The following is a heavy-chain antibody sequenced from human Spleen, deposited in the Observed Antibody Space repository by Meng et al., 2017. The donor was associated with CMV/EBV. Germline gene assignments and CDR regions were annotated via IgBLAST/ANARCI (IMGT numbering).Heavy chain of an antibody. CDR2: ISAYNGNT. CDR3: ARVSGPLGSYRYTIDY. D-gene: IGHD3-16*02. Sequence: ASVKVSCKDSGYTFTSYGISWVRQAPGQGLEWMGWISAYNGNTNYAQKLQGRVTMTTDTSTSTAYMELRSLRSDDTAVYYCARVSGPLGSYRYTIDYWGQGTLVTVSS. J-gene: IGHJ4*02. CDR1: GYTFTSYG. V-gene: IGHV1-18*01.